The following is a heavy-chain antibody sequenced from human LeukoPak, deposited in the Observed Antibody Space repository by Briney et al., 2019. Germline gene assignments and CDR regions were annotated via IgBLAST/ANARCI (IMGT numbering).Heavy chain of an antibody. D-gene: IGHD1-1*01. CDR3: ARWRGRQSEFDY. CDR2: IKEDESDE. J-gene: IGHJ4*02. V-gene: IGHV3-7*01. Sequence: GSLRLSCEASGFTFSSYWMSWVRQAPGKGLEWVAHIKEDESDEYYVDSVRGRFTASRDNAKNSVNLQVNSLRVEDTAVYYCARWRGRQSEFDYWGQGTLVTVSS. CDR1: GFTFSSYW.